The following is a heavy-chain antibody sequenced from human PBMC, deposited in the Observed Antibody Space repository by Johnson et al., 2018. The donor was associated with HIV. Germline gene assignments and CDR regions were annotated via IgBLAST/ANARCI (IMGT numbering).Heavy chain of an antibody. V-gene: IGHV3-66*01. J-gene: IGHJ3*02. CDR2: IYSGGST. D-gene: IGHD6-13*01. CDR1: GFTVSSNY. Sequence: VQLVESGGGLVQPGGSLRLSCAASGFTVSSNYMSWVRQAPGKGMEWVSVIYSGGSTYCADSVKGRFTISRDNSKNTLFLQMNSLKTEDTAVYYCNTDLAAVGSGAFDIWGQGTMVTVSS. CDR3: NTDLAAVGSGAFDI.